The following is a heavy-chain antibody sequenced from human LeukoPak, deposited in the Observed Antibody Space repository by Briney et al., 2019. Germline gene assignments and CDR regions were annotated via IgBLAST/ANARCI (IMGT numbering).Heavy chain of an antibody. CDR2: IRFHVSNK. D-gene: IGHD3-10*01. J-gene: IGHJ4*02. CDR1: GFTLSTYG. V-gene: IGHV3-30*02. CDR3: AKDQYYYGSGSYPFDY. Sequence: PGGSLRLSWAAYGFTLSTYGMDWVRQAPGKGLEWVGFIRFHVSNKYYPHSVKGRFTISRDNSKTTVYMQMSSLRAEDTAMYYCAKDQYYYGSGSYPFDYWGQGTLVTVSS.